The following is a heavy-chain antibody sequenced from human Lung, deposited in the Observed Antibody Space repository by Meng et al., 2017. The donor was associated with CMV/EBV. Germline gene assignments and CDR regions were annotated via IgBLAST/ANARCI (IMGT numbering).Heavy chain of an antibody. CDR2: IYYSGST. CDR1: GGSISSGDYY. V-gene: IGHV4-30-4*08. Sequence: QVQLQESGTGLVKPSQTLSLTCTVSGGSISSGDYYWSWIRQPPGKGLEWIGYIYYSGSTYYNPSLKSRVTISVDTSKNQFSLKLSSVTAADTAVYYCARALDTAMVTFDYWGQGTLVTVSS. D-gene: IGHD5-18*01. J-gene: IGHJ4*02. CDR3: ARALDTAMVTFDY.